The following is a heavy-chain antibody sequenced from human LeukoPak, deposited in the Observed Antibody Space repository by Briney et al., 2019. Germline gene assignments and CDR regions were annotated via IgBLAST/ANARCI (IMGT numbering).Heavy chain of an antibody. CDR3: AREGQWLVPYFDY. D-gene: IGHD6-19*01. J-gene: IGHJ4*02. Sequence: PSETLSLTCAVYGGSFSGYYWSWIRQPPGKGLEWIGEINHSGSTNYNPSLKSRVTISVDTSKNQFSLKLSSVTAADTAVYYCAREGQWLVPYFDYWGQGILVTVSS. V-gene: IGHV4-34*01. CDR2: INHSGST. CDR1: GGSFSGYY.